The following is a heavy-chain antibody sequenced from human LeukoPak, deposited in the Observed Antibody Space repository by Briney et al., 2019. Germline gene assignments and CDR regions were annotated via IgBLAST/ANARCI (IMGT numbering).Heavy chain of an antibody. J-gene: IGHJ4*02. CDR2: INPNSGGA. D-gene: IGHD2-2*01. V-gene: IGHV1-2*06. Sequence: ASVKVSCKASGYTFTGYYMHWVRQAPGQGLEWMGRINPNSGGANYAQKFQGRVTMTRDTSISTAYMELSRLRSDDTAVYYCARTPRYCSSTSCYVGDYWGQGTLVTVSS. CDR3: ARTPRYCSSTSCYVGDY. CDR1: GYTFTGYY.